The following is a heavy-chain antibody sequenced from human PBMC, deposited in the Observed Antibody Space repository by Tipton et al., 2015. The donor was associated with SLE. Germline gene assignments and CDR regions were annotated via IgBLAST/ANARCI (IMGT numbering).Heavy chain of an antibody. CDR2: INHSGST. CDR1: GASLRGYY. V-gene: IGHV4-34*01. Sequence: TLSLTCTVSGASLRGYYWSWIRQPPGKGLEWIGEINHSGSTNYNPSLKSRVTISVDTSKNQFSLKLSSVTAADTAVYYCARDPRGGDAFDIWGQGTMVTVSS. D-gene: IGHD3-10*01. J-gene: IGHJ3*02. CDR3: ARDPRGGDAFDI.